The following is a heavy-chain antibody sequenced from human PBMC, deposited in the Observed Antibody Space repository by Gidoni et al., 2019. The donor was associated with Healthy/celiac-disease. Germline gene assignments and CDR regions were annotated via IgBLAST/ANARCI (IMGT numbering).Heavy chain of an antibody. CDR1: GGSFSGYY. V-gene: IGHV4-34*01. CDR3: ARGRSPIVRFLEWSPRGYYFDY. D-gene: IGHD3-3*01. Sequence: QVQLQQWGAGLLKPSETLSLTCAVYGGSFSGYYWSWIRQPPGKGLEWIGEINHSGSTNYNPSLKSRVTISVDTSKNQFSLKLSSVTAADTAVYYCARGRSPIVRFLEWSPRGYYFDYWGQGTLVTVSS. J-gene: IGHJ4*02. CDR2: INHSGST.